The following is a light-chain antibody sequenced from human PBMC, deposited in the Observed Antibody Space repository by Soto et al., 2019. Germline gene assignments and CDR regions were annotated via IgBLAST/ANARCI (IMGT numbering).Light chain of an antibody. CDR3: CSSAPESTYV. V-gene: IGLV2-23*01. CDR1: SSDVGAYNS. CDR2: KGT. J-gene: IGLJ1*01. Sequence: QSVLAQPASVSGSPGQSITISCTGTSSDVGAYNSVSWYQQHPHRAPQVIIYKGTQRPSGVSNRFSGSTSGNAASLTISALQAVDEADYFCCSSAPESTYVFGTGTKLTVL.